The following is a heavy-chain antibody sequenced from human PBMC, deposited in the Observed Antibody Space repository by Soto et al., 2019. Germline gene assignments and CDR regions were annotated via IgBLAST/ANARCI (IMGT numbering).Heavy chain of an antibody. V-gene: IGHV1-18*04. CDR3: ARVLQGSQYHLLYAYNWFAP. Sequence: ASVKVSCKAFGYTFSSYGLNWVRQAPGQGLEWMGWISAYNGNTKYAQKLQGRVTMTTDTSTSTAYMELRRPRSDDTAVYYCARVLQGSQYHLLYAYNWFAPWGQGTLVTVSS. CDR1: GYTFSSYG. J-gene: IGHJ5*02. CDR2: ISAYNGNT. D-gene: IGHD2-2*02.